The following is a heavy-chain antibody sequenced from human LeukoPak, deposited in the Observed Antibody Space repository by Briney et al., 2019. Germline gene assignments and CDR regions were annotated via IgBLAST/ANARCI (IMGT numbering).Heavy chain of an antibody. V-gene: IGHV3-48*01. J-gene: IGHJ4*02. CDR3: ARIAVAGTWDY. CDR1: GFTFSSYT. Sequence: SGGSLRLSCAASGFTFSSYTMNWVRQAPGKGLEWVSYISSSTSTIYYADSVKGRFTISRDNSKNTLYLQMNSLRAEDTAVYYCARIAVAGTWDYWGQGTLVSVSS. D-gene: IGHD6-19*01. CDR2: ISSSTSTI.